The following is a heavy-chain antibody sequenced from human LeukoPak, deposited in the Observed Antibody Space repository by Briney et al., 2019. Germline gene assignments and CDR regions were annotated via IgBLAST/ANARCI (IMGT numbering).Heavy chain of an antibody. V-gene: IGHV4-4*02. Sequence: SGTLSLTCAVSGGSISSSNWWSWVRQPPGKGLEWIGSIYYSGNTYYNASLKSQVSISIDTSKNQFSLRLTSVTAADTAVYYCARQTGSGLFILPGGQGTLVTVSS. CDR1: GGSISSSNW. CDR3: ARQTGSGLFILP. D-gene: IGHD3/OR15-3a*01. CDR2: IYYSGNT. J-gene: IGHJ4*02.